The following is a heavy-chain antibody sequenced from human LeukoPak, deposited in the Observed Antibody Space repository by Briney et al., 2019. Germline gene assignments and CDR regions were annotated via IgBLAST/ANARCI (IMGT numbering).Heavy chain of an antibody. J-gene: IGHJ4*02. CDR1: GFTFSSYS. V-gene: IGHV3-21*01. D-gene: IGHD6-6*01. Sequence: PGRSLRLSCAASGFTFSSYSMNWVRQAPGKGLEWVSSISSSSSYIYYADSVKGRFTISRDNAKNSLYLQMNSLRAEDTAVYYCARFGADIAARPLDYWGQGTLVTVSS. CDR3: ARFGADIAARPLDY. CDR2: ISSSSSYI.